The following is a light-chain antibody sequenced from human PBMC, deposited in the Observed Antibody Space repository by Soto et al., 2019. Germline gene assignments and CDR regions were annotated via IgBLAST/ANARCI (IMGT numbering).Light chain of an antibody. CDR3: SLYISGSTYV. V-gene: IGLV2-18*01. J-gene: IGLJ1*01. Sequence: HSVLNQPASVSGFPGRSVTIACTGTSSDDGSYNRLSWYQQPPGTAPKLVMYEVNTRPSGVPDRFSGSKSGSTASLTISGLQAEDEADYYCSLYISGSTYVFGTGTKVT. CDR1: SSDDGSYNR. CDR2: EVN.